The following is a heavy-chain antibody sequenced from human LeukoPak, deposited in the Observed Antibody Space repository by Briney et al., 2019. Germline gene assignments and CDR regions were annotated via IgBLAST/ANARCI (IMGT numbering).Heavy chain of an antibody. Sequence: GGSLRLSCAASGFTFSSYAMHWVRQAPGKGLEWVAVISHDGSNKYYAESVKGRFTISRDNSKNTLYLQMNSLGAEDTAVYYCARVGVACDIVVVPAAGYFQHWGQGTLVTVSS. D-gene: IGHD2-2*01. J-gene: IGHJ1*01. CDR1: GFTFSSYA. V-gene: IGHV3-30*04. CDR2: ISHDGSNK. CDR3: ARVGVACDIVVVPAAGYFQH.